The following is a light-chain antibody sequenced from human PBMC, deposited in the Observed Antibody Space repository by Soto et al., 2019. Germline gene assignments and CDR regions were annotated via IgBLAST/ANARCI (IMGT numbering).Light chain of an antibody. Sequence: QSVLTQPASVSRSPGQTITITCTGTSSDVGGYNYVSWYQQHPGKAPKLMIYEVTNRPSGVSSRFSGSKSGNTASLTISGLQADDEADYYCSSYTSSITYVFGTGTKVTVL. CDR2: EVT. V-gene: IGLV2-14*01. CDR3: SSYTSSITYV. CDR1: SSDVGGYNY. J-gene: IGLJ1*01.